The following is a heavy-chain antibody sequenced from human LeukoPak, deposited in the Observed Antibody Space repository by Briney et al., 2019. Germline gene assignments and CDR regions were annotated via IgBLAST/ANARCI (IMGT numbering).Heavy chain of an antibody. CDR3: ARDWGWELLDAFDI. Sequence: PGGSLRLSCAASGFTFSSYSMNWVRQAPGKGLEWVSYISSSSSTIYYADSVKGRFTISRDNAKNSLYLQMNSLRAEDTAVYYCARDWGWELLDAFDIWGQGTMVTVSS. CDR1: GFTFSSYS. J-gene: IGHJ3*02. V-gene: IGHV3-48*01. D-gene: IGHD1-26*01. CDR2: ISSSSSTI.